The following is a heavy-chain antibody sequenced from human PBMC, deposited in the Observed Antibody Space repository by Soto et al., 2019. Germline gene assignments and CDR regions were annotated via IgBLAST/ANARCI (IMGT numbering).Heavy chain of an antibody. V-gene: IGHV4-61*08. D-gene: IGHD5-18*01. J-gene: IGHJ5*02. CDR1: GGSVSSGDYY. Sequence: SETLSLTCTVSGGSVSSGDYYWSWIRQPPGKGLEWIGYIYYSGSTNYNPSLKSRVSISLDTSKNQFSLRLTSVTAADTAVYYCARIPVDTYMINLFDPWVQGTLVTLSS. CDR2: IYYSGST. CDR3: ARIPVDTYMINLFDP.